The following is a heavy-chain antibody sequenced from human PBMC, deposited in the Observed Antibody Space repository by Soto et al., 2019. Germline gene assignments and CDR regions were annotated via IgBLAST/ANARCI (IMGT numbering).Heavy chain of an antibody. D-gene: IGHD2-15*01. CDR1: GDSISTVDYF. Sequence: QVQLLESGPGLVKPSQTLSLTCSVSGDSISTVDYFWAWVRQPPGQALEYIGYIYKSATTYYNPSFESRVAIPLDTSKSQFSLNVTSRTAADTAVYFCARGRYCLTGRCFPNWFDSWGQGTLVTVSS. CDR2: IYKSATT. V-gene: IGHV4-30-4*01. CDR3: ARGRYCLTGRCFPNWFDS. J-gene: IGHJ5*01.